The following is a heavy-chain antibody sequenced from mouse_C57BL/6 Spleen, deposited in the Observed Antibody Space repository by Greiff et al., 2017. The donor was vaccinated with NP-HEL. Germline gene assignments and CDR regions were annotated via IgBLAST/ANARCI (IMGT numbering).Heavy chain of an antibody. CDR3: ARPMYYGSSFYFDY. CDR2: ISSGSSTI. D-gene: IGHD1-1*01. CDR1: GFTFSDYG. J-gene: IGHJ2*01. V-gene: IGHV5-17*01. Sequence: EVKLVESGGGLVKPGGSLKLSCAASGFTFSDYGMHWVRQAPEKGLEWVAYISSGSSTIYYADTVKGRFTISRDNAKNTLFLQMTSLRSEDTAMYYCARPMYYGSSFYFDYWGQGTTLTVSS.